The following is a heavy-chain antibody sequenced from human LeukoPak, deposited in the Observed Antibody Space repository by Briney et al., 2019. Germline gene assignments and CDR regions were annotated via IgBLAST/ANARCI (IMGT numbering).Heavy chain of an antibody. Sequence: GGSLRLSCAASGFTFNIAWMTWVRQAPGKWREWVGRIKTQIDGGTTDYAAPVKGRFTISRDDSKNTLYLQMNSLKTEDTGVYYCTTSQQLLNYAYDFWGQGTMVTVSS. V-gene: IGHV3-15*01. CDR2: IKTQIDGGTT. D-gene: IGHD2-2*01. J-gene: IGHJ3*01. CDR3: TTSQQLLNYAYDF. CDR1: GFTFNIAW.